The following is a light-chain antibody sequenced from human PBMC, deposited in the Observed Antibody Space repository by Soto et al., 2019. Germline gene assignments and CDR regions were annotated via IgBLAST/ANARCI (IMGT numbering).Light chain of an antibody. V-gene: IGKV1-33*01. J-gene: IGKJ4*01. CDR1: QAIGNY. Sequence: DLQMTQSPSSLSASVRDRVTITCQASQAIGNYLTWYQQKPGKAPKLLIYEASNLETGVPSRFSGSGSGTDFTFTINSLQPEDIATYYCQQYDDLPFTFGGGTKVEIK. CDR2: EAS. CDR3: QQYDDLPFT.